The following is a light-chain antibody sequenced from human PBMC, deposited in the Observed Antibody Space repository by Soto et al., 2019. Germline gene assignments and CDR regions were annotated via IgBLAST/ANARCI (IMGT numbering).Light chain of an antibody. Sequence: QSALTQPASVSGSPGQSITISCTGTSSDVGGYNYVSWHQQHPGKAPKVMIYDVSNRPSGVSNRFSGPKSGNTASLTISGLQAEDEADYYCSSYTSSNTLVFGGGTKLTVL. V-gene: IGLV2-14*03. CDR1: SSDVGGYNY. J-gene: IGLJ2*01. CDR2: DVS. CDR3: SSYTSSNTLV.